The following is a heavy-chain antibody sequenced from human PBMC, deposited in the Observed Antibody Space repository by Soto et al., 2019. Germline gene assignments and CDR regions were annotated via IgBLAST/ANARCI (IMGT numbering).Heavy chain of an antibody. V-gene: IGHV3-23*01. CDR3: AKLFYDFWSGYYSPQPRGYFDY. CDR1: GFAFSSYA. D-gene: IGHD3-3*01. J-gene: IGHJ4*02. Sequence: QPGGSLRLSFPASGFAFSSYAMSWVRQAPGKGLEWVSAISGSGGSTYYADSVKGRFTISRDNSKNTLYLQMNSLRAEDTAVYYCAKLFYDFWSGYYSPQPRGYFDYWGQGTLVTVSS. CDR2: ISGSGGST.